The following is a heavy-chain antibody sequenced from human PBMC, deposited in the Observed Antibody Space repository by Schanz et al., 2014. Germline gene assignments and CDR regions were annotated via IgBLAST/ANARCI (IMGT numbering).Heavy chain of an antibody. J-gene: IGHJ6*02. D-gene: IGHD5-18*01. CDR2: FMPFLGIT. Sequence: QVQLVQSGAEVKKPGSSVKVSCKATGDTFDNFGISWVRQAPGQGPEWIGRFMPFLGITNLAQKFQDRVTMTADKATSTAYMELSGLRSEDTAMYYCARSPTSATVDRPAMDTYYGMDVWGQGTTVTVSS. V-gene: IGHV1-69*04. CDR1: GDTFDNFG. CDR3: ARSPTSATVDRPAMDTYYGMDV.